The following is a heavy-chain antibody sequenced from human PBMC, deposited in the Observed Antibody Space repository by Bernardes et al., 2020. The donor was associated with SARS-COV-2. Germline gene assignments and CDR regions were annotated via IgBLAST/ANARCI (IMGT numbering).Heavy chain of an antibody. J-gene: IGHJ4*02. CDR3: ARDPYASETSSFDY. Sequence: SETLSLTCAVSGYSISSGYHWGWIRQPLGKGLEWIATIYHSGNTYYNPSLKSRVTISIDTSKNHFSLKVTSVTATDTAVYYCARDPYASETSSFDYWGQGILVTVSS. D-gene: IGHD3-10*01. V-gene: IGHV4-38-2*02. CDR2: IYHSGNT. CDR1: GYSISSGYH.